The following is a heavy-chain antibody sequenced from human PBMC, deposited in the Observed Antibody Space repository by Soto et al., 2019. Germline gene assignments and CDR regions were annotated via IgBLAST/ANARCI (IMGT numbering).Heavy chain of an antibody. D-gene: IGHD3-22*01. CDR2: ISDSSSDM. CDR3: ARDQSYYDSSGPRHVLAH. J-gene: IGHJ4*02. V-gene: IGHV3-21*01. CDR1: GFTFSRYN. Sequence: EVQLVESGGGLVKPGGSLRLSCAASGFTFSRYNMNWVRQAPGKGLEWVASISDSSSDMYYADSVKGRFTISRDNSKNSLYLEMNRLRVEDTAVYYCARDQSYYDSSGPRHVLAHWGQGALVTVSS.